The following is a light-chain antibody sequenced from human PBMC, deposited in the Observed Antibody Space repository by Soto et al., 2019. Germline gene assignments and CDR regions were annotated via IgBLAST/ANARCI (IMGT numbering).Light chain of an antibody. Sequence: IQMTQSTSSLSASVGDTVTITCQASQDINKFLNWYQQKPGKAPKLLIYDVSNLETGVPSRFSGSGSETHFTLTINSLQPEDIATYYCQQYDNYDITFGQGTRLAIK. CDR2: DVS. J-gene: IGKJ5*01. CDR3: QQYDNYDIT. V-gene: IGKV1-33*01. CDR1: QDINKF.